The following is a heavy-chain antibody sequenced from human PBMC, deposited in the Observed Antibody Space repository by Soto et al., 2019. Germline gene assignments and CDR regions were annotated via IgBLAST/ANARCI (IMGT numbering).Heavy chain of an antibody. V-gene: IGHV1-69*13. Sequence: SVKVSCKASGCTFSSYAISWVRPAPGQGLEWMGGLIPIFGTANYAQNFQGRVTITADESTSTAYMELSSLRSEDTAVYYCAKIKRDTGDNYYGSGSYPRKYYYCGMDDWGQGTTVTVSS. D-gene: IGHD3-10*01. CDR1: GCTFSSYA. CDR3: AKIKRDTGDNYYGSGSYPRKYYYCGMDD. CDR2: LIPIFGTA. J-gene: IGHJ6*02.